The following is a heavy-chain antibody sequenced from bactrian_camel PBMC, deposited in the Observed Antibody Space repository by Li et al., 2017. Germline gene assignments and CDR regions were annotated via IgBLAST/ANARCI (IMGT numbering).Heavy chain of an antibody. V-gene: IGHV3S53*01. CDR3: AFDWGTHPLPFMATRDKNY. CDR1: GYSLRGSATC. J-gene: IGHJ4*01. CDR2: IDNNLAA. D-gene: IGHD4*01. Sequence: HVQLVESGGGSVQAGGSLTLNCTRSGYSLRGSATCMGWIRQAPGKEREAVAAIDNNLAAVYADFAKGRFTISLDQVSNEMWLQMTNLKPEDTAVYYCAFDWGTHPLPFMATRDKNYWGQGTQVTVS.